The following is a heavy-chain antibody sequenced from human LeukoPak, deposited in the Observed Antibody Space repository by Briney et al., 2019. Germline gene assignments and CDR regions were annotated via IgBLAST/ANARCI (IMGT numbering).Heavy chain of an antibody. D-gene: IGHD6-19*01. J-gene: IGHJ5*02. Sequence: ASVKVSCKASGYTFTSYGISWVRQAPGQGLEWMGWISAYNGNTNYAQKLQGRVTITADESTSTAYMELSSLRSEDTAVYYCARALYSSGWSYNWFDPWGQGTLVTVSS. CDR2: ISAYNGNT. V-gene: IGHV1-18*01. CDR1: GYTFTSYG. CDR3: ARALYSSGWSYNWFDP.